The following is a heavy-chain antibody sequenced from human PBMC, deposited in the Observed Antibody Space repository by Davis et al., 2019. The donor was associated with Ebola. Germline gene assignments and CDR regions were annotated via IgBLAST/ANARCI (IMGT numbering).Heavy chain of an antibody. D-gene: IGHD1-26*01. V-gene: IGHV5-51*01. CDR3: ARHGGGSYIDY. Sequence: GESLKISCPASGYNFPTYWISWVRQMPGKGLEWMGIIYPGDSDARYSASFQGQVTISADTSIITAYLQWSSLKASDSAIYYGARHGGGSYIDYWGQGTLVTVSA. CDR2: IYPGDSDA. J-gene: IGHJ4*02. CDR1: GYNFPTYW.